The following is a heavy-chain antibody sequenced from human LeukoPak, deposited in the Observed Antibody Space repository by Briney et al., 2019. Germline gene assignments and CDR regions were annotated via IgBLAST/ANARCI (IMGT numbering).Heavy chain of an antibody. J-gene: IGHJ2*01. CDR2: INHSGST. D-gene: IGHD2-21*01. CDR1: GGSFSGYY. V-gene: IGHV4-34*01. CDR3: AREMGDWSWYFDL. Sequence: KPSETLSLTCAVYGGSFSGYYWSWIRQPPGKGLEWIGEINHSGSTNYNPSLKSRVTISVDTSKNQFSLKLNSVTAADTAVCYCAREMGDWSWYFDLWGRGTLVTVSS.